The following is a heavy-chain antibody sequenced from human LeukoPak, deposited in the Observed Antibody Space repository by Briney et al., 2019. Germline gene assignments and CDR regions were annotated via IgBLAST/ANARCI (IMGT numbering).Heavy chain of an antibody. CDR1: GFTFSGSA. V-gene: IGHV3-73*01. J-gene: IGHJ6*03. Sequence: PGGSLRLSCAASGFTFSGSAMHWVRQASGKGLEWVGRIRSKANSYATAYAASAKGRFTISRDDSKNTAYLQMNSLKTEDTAVYYCLGQHSAGYYYMDVWGKGTTVTISS. D-gene: IGHD1-26*01. CDR3: LGQHSAGYYYMDV. CDR2: IRSKANSYAT.